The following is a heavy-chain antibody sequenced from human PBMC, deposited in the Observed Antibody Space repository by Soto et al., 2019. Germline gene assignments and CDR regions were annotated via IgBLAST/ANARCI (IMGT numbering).Heavy chain of an antibody. CDR1: GFTFSSYA. CDR2: ISGTGVSS. V-gene: IGHV3-23*01. Sequence: AGSLRLSSEVSGFTFSSYALSWVRQSPGKGLEWVAVISGTGVSSQYADSVKGRFTISRDNSKNTLTLQMNSLRAEDTAVYYCAKPRLVAGLIKYVDFANWGQGTLVTVSS. J-gene: IGHJ4*02. CDR3: AKPRLVAGLIKYVDFAN. D-gene: IGHD6-19*01.